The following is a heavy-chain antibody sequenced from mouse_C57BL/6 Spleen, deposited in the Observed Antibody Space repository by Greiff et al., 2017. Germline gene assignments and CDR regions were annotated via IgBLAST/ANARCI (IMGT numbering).Heavy chain of an antibody. CDR2: IWWDDDK. CDR3: ARIARDSSGYGYAMDY. CDR1: GFSLRTFGMG. Sequence: QVTLKESGPGILQPSPTLSLTCSFSGFSLRTFGMGVGWIRQPSGKGLEWLALIWWDDDKYYNPARKSRLTISKDTSKNPVFLMIANVDTADTATYYCARIARDSSGYGYAMDYGGQGTSVTVSS. V-gene: IGHV8-8*01. D-gene: IGHD3-2*02. J-gene: IGHJ4*01.